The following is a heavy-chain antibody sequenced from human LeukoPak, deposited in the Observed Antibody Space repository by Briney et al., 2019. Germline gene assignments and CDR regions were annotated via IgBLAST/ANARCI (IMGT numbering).Heavy chain of an antibody. J-gene: IGHJ3*02. Sequence: GASVKVSCKASGYTFTNYAMNWVRQAPGQGLEWMGWINTNTGHPTYAQGFTGRFVFSLDTSVSTAYLQISSLKAEDTAVYYCARECDGDCYPDAFDIWGQGTMVTVSS. CDR1: GYTFTNYA. D-gene: IGHD2-21*02. V-gene: IGHV7-4-1*02. CDR2: INTNTGHP. CDR3: ARECDGDCYPDAFDI.